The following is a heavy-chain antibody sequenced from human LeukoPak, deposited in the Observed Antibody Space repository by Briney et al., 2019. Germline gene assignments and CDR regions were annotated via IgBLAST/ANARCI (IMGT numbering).Heavy chain of an antibody. CDR1: GFSFNNYA. D-gene: IGHD5-12*01. Sequence: GGSLGLSCVASGFSFNNYAMNWVRQAPRKGLEWVSPIIGSSGTTFYADSVKGRFTISRDKSKSTLYLQMNSLRAEDTAVYYCAKGAYDYIEIAYFDYWGQGSLVTVSS. V-gene: IGHV3-23*01. J-gene: IGHJ4*02. CDR2: IIGSSGTT. CDR3: AKGAYDYIEIAYFDY.